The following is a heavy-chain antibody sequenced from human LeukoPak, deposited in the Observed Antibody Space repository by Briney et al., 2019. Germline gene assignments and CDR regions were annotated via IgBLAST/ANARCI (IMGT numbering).Heavy chain of an antibody. CDR1: GFTFSSYA. D-gene: IGHD6-19*01. CDR2: ISGSGGGT. V-gene: IGHV3-23*01. Sequence: GGSLRLSCAASGFTFSSYAMSWVRQAPGKGLEWVSAISGSGGGTYYADSVKGRFTISRDNSKNTLYLQMNSLRAEDTAVYYCAKVLRDEIAVAGNYFDYWGQGTLVTVSS. CDR3: AKVLRDEIAVAGNYFDY. J-gene: IGHJ4*02.